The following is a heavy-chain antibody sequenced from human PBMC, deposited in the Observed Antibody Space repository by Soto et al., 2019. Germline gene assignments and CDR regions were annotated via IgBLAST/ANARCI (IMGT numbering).Heavy chain of an antibody. D-gene: IGHD3-10*01. Sequence: PGGSLRLSCAASGFTFSNAWMSWVRQAPGKGLEWVGRIKSKTDGGTTDYAAPVKGRFTISRDDSKNTLYLQMNSLKTEDTAVYYCTTVTWFGAIYYYGMGVWGQGTTVTVSS. CDR1: GFTFSNAW. CDR2: IKSKTDGGTT. CDR3: TTVTWFGAIYYYGMGV. J-gene: IGHJ6*02. V-gene: IGHV3-15*01.